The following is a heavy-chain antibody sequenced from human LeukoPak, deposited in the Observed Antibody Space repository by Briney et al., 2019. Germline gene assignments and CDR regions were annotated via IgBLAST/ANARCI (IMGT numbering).Heavy chain of an antibody. Sequence: PGGSLRLSCAASGFTVSSNYMSWVRQAPGKGLEWVSFIYSGGNTYYADSVKGRFTISRDNSKNTLYLQMNSLRAEDTAVYYCARVSGYSGYDTLDYWGQGTLVTVSS. V-gene: IGHV3-66*01. CDR3: ARVSGYSGYDTLDY. CDR2: IYSGGNT. D-gene: IGHD5-12*01. J-gene: IGHJ4*02. CDR1: GFTVSSNY.